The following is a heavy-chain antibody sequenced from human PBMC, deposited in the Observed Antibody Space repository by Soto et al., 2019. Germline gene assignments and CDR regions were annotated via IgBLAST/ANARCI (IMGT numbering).Heavy chain of an antibody. V-gene: IGHV3-30*04. D-gene: IGHD6-13*01. J-gene: IGHJ4*02. Sequence: QVQLVDSGGGVVQPGRSLRLSCAASGFTFSTYAMHWVRQAPGKGLEWVAFISYDGRSTYSADSVRGRFTISRDNSKNTLYLQMNSLRPEDTAAYYCVREGIDAGSWGFFDYWGQGTLVTVAS. CDR3: VREGIDAGSWGFFDY. CDR2: ISYDGRST. CDR1: GFTFSTYA.